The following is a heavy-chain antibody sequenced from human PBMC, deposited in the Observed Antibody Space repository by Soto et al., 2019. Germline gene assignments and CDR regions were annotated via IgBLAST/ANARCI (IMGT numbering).Heavy chain of an antibody. CDR2: IYWDDDK. Sequence: QITLKESGPTLVKPTQTLTLTCTFSGFSLSTSGVGVGWIRQPPGKALEWLALIYWDDDKRYSPSLKSRLTIIKDTSKNQVVLTMTNMDPVDTATYYCAHSLYDYVWGTNWFDPWGQGTLVTVSS. J-gene: IGHJ5*02. CDR3: AHSLYDYVWGTNWFDP. D-gene: IGHD3-16*01. V-gene: IGHV2-5*02. CDR1: GFSLSTSGVG.